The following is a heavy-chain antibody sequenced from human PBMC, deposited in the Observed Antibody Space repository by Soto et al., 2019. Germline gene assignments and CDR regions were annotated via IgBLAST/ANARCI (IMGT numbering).Heavy chain of an antibody. CDR1: SGSISSSAYY. CDR3: ARQYSGDFPWWFEY. Sequence: SETLSLTCTVSSGSISSSAYYWGWIRQPPGKGLEWIATFHYSGTTYYNPSLKSRVTISVDTSKNQFSLKLNSVTAADTAVYYCARQYSGDFPWWFEYWGQGTLVTVSS. CDR2: FHYSGTT. V-gene: IGHV4-39*01. D-gene: IGHD1-26*01. J-gene: IGHJ4*02.